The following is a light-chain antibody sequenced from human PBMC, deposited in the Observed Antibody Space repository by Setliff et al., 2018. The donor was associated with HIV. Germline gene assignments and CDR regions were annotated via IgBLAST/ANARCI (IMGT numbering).Light chain of an antibody. V-gene: IGLV1-44*01. CDR3: AAWHDSLNRYV. Sequence: QSALTQPASVSGAPGRRVTISCTGSSSNIGAGYDVHWYQQFPGTAPKLVIYMNDQRPSGVPDRFTGSKSGTSGSLAISGLQSEDEADYYCAAWHDSLNRYVFGTGTKVTVL. CDR1: SSNIGAGYD. J-gene: IGLJ1*01. CDR2: MND.